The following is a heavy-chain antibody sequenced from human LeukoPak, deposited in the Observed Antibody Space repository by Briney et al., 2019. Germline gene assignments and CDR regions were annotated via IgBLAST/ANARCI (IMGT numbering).Heavy chain of an antibody. CDR3: AKDDEEWLVGGFDY. J-gene: IGHJ4*02. D-gene: IGHD6-19*01. CDR1: GFTFDDYT. V-gene: IGHV3-43*01. CDR2: ISWDGGST. Sequence: PGGSLRLSCAAPGFTFDDYTMHWVRQAPGKGLEWVSLISWDGGSTYYADSVKGRFTISRDNSKNSMYLQMNSLRAEDTAVYYCAKDDEEWLVGGFDYWGQGTLVTVSS.